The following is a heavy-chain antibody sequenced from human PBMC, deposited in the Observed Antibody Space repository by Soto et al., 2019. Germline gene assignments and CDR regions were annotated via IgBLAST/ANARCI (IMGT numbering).Heavy chain of an antibody. CDR3: ARDLWRDGSFDY. CDR2: IYYSGST. J-gene: IGHJ4*02. CDR1: GGSISSYY. V-gene: IGHV4-59*01. Sequence: PSETLSLTCTVSGGSISSYYWSWIRQPPGKGLEWIGYIYYSGSTNYNPSLKSRVTISVDTSKNQFSLKLSSVTAADTAGYYCARDLWRDGSFDYWGQGTLVTVSS. D-gene: IGHD1-1*01.